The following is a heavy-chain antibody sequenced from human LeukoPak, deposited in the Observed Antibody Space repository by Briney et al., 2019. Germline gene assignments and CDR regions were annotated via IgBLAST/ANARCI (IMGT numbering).Heavy chain of an antibody. J-gene: IGHJ6*02. D-gene: IGHD4-17*01. Sequence: GGSLRLSCAASGFTFSSYAMSWVRQAPGKGLEWVSAISGSGGSTYYADSVKGRFTISRDNSKNTLYLQMNSLRAEDTAVYYCAKGDGETYYYYYGMGVWGQGTTVTVSS. CDR3: AKGDGETYYYYYGMGV. V-gene: IGHV3-23*01. CDR1: GFTFSSYA. CDR2: ISGSGGST.